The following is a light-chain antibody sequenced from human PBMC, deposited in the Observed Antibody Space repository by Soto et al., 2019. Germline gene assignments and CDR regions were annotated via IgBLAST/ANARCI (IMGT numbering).Light chain of an antibody. V-gene: IGLV2-8*01. CDR1: SSDVGAYRY. J-gene: IGLJ2*01. CDR3: SSYAGNNTLI. Sequence: QSALTQPPSASGSPGQSVTISCTGTSSDVGAYRYVSWYQQRPGKAPQLMIYEVSKRPSGVPDRFSGSKSGNTASLTVSGLQAEDEADYYCSSYAGNNTLIFGGGTKLTVL. CDR2: EVS.